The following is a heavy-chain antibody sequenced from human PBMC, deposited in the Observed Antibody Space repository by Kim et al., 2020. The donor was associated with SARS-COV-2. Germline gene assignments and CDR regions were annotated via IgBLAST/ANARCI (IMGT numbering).Heavy chain of an antibody. Sequence: GGSLRLSCAASGFTFSSYAMSWVRQAPGKGLEWVSAISDSGGSTYYADSVKGRFTISRDNSKNTLYLQMNSLRAVDTAVYYCANRYCGSIRCYDFGYFQRWGQGTLVTVSS. D-gene: IGHD2-2*01. CDR3: ANRYCGSIRCYDFGYFQR. V-gene: IGHV3-23*01. CDR1: GFTFSSYA. J-gene: IGHJ1*01. CDR2: ISDSGGST.